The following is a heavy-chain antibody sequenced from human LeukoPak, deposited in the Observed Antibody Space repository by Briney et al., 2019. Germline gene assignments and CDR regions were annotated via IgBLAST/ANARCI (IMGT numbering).Heavy chain of an antibody. D-gene: IGHD2-15*01. CDR3: ARGYCSGGSCYSYYYYNYMDV. CDR1: GGSFSGYY. J-gene: IGHJ6*03. Sequence: SETLSLTCAVYGGSFSGYYWSWIRQPPGKGLEWIGEINQSGRTNYNPSLKSRVTISVDTSKNQFSLKLSSVTAADTAVYYCARGYCSGGSCYSYYYYNYMDVWGKGTTVTVSS. CDR2: INQSGRT. V-gene: IGHV4-34*01.